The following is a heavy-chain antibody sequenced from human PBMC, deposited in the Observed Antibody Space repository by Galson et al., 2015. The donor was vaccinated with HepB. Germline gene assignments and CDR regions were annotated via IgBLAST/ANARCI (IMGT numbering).Heavy chain of an antibody. CDR2: ISNSGGTI. V-gene: IGHV3-11*01. CDR1: GFNFSDFY. J-gene: IGHJ6*03. Sequence: SLRLSCAASGFNFSDFYMSWIRQTPGRGLECVALISNSGGTIFYADSVKGRFTISRDNTKNSLFLQINSLRAEDTAVYYCARDGRQLLQYFYYYMDVWGTGTTVTVSS. CDR3: ARDGRQLLQYFYYYMDV. D-gene: IGHD5-18*01.